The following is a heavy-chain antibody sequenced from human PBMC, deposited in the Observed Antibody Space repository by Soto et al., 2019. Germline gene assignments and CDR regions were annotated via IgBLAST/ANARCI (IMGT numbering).Heavy chain of an antibody. J-gene: IGHJ4*02. Sequence: EVQLLNSGGGLVQPGGSLRLSCAASGFTFSNYDMNWVRQAPGKGLEWVSAISGRGSSTYYADSVKGRFTIARDDSKNTAYLQMNSLRAEDTAVYYCAKGSIVADAIRYDLDYWGQGTLVTVSS. CDR2: ISGRGSST. CDR1: GFTFSNYD. D-gene: IGHD2-2*01. CDR3: AKGSIVADAIRYDLDY. V-gene: IGHV3-23*01.